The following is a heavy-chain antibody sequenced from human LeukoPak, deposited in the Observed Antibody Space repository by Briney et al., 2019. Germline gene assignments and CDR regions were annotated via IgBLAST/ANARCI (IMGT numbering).Heavy chain of an antibody. V-gene: IGHV1-46*01. Sequence: ASVKVSCKASGYTFTSYGITWVRQAPGQGLEWMGVINPSGGSTSDAQKFQGRVTMTRDTSTSTVFMELSSLRSEDTAVYYCAKSRLQVAVAGTGGDYWGQGTLVTVSS. J-gene: IGHJ4*02. CDR1: GYTFTSYG. CDR2: INPSGGST. D-gene: IGHD6-19*01. CDR3: AKSRLQVAVAGTGGDY.